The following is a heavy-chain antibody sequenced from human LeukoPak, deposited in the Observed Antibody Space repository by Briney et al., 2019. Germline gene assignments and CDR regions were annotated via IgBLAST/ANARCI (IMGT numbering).Heavy chain of an antibody. CDR1: GYTFTGYY. Sequence: GASVKVSRKASGYTFTGYYMHWVRQAPGQGLEWMGWINPNSGGTNYAQKFQGRVTMTRDTSISTAYMELSRLRSDDTAVYYCATQNPYYYDSSGYYYWGQGTLVTVSS. D-gene: IGHD3-22*01. CDR3: ATQNPYYYDSSGYYY. CDR2: INPNSGGT. V-gene: IGHV1-2*02. J-gene: IGHJ4*02.